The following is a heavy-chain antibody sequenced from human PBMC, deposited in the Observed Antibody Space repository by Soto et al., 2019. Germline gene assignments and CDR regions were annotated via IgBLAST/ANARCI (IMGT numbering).Heavy chain of an antibody. J-gene: IGHJ4*02. CDR3: ARGNLSFDFDS. CDR1: GFNFGFFG. Sequence: QIQLVESGGDVVQPGRSLRLSCAASGFNFGFFGMHWVRQAPGKGLECVAFISGDGINTHYADSVRGRFTLSRDYSKRTMYLQMDTLRDDDTALYYCARGNLSFDFDSWGQGTLVTVSS. D-gene: IGHD1-26*01. CDR2: ISGDGINT. V-gene: IGHV3-30*03.